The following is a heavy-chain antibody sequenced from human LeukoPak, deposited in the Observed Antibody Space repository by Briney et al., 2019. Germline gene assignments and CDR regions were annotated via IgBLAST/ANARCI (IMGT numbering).Heavy chain of an antibody. CDR1: GFTVSSNY. J-gene: IGHJ5*02. V-gene: IGHV3-66*01. CDR3: AKGNPRFVRDWFDP. CDR2: IYSDGST. D-gene: IGHD3-10*01. Sequence: PGGSLRLSCAASGFTVSSNYMSWVRQAPGKGLEWVSVIYSDGSTYYADSVKGRFTISRDNSKNTLYLQMNSLRAEDTAVYYCAKGNPRFVRDWFDPWGQGTLVTVSS.